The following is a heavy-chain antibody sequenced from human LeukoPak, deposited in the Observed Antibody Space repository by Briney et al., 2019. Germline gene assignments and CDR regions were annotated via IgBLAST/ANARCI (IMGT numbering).Heavy chain of an antibody. D-gene: IGHD3-22*01. V-gene: IGHV3-23*01. CDR2: ISGSGGST. CDR3: ALYYDSIGNTYHLHY. Sequence: GGSLRLSCAASGFTFSSYAMSWVRQAPGKGPEWVSLISGSGGSTYYADSVKGRFTISRDTSKNTLYLQMNSLRAEDTAVYYCALYYDSIGNTYHLHYWGQGTLVTVSS. J-gene: IGHJ4*02. CDR1: GFTFSSYA.